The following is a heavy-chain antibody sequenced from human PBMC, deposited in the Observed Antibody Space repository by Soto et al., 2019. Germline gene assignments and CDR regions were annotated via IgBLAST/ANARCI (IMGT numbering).Heavy chain of an antibody. CDR2: IYYSGST. CDR3: ARRVGGKGPSDFDI. J-gene: IGHJ3*02. Sequence: QLQLQESGPGLVKPSETLSLTCTVSGGSISSSSYYCGWIRQPPGKGLEWIGSIYYSGSTYYNPSLKRRLTISVDTSKKQLCLKLSSVTVAETAVYYCARRVGGKGPSDFDIWGQGKMVIVAS. V-gene: IGHV4-39*01. D-gene: IGHD1-26*01. CDR1: GGSISSSSYY.